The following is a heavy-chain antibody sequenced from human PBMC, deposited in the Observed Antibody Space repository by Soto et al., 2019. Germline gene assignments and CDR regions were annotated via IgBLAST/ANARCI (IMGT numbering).Heavy chain of an antibody. CDR1: GGSISSYY. CDR3: ARDSPKGGDHHAFDI. CDR2: IYYSGST. Sequence: SETLSLTCTVSGGSISSYYWSWIRQPPGKGLEWIGYIYYSGSTNYNPSLKSRVTISVDTSKNQFSLKLSSVTAADTAVYYCARDSPKGGDHHAFDIWGQGTMVTVSS. J-gene: IGHJ3*02. V-gene: IGHV4-59*01. D-gene: IGHD2-21*01.